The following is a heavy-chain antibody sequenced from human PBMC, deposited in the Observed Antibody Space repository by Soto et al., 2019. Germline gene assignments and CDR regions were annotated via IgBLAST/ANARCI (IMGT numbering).Heavy chain of an antibody. V-gene: IGHV3-23*01. D-gene: IGHD2-8*01. CDR3: AKIEMGWFAH. Sequence: PGGSLRLSCTGSGFSFFSYAMSWVRQAPGKWLEWVSTISGSGGHTYYADSVKGRFVVSRDNDKNTVYLHMSSLTGEDTAVYFCAKIEMGWFAHWGQGTQVTVSS. CDR1: GFSFFSYA. J-gene: IGHJ5*02. CDR2: ISGSGGHT.